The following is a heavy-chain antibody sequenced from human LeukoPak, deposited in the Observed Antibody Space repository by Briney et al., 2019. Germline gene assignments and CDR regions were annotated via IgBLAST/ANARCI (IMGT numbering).Heavy chain of an antibody. D-gene: IGHD3-16*01. V-gene: IGHV3-7*01. J-gene: IGHJ4*02. Sequence: GGSLRLSCAAFGFTFTSYWMSWVRQAPGKGLEWVASIKQDGSEKYYVDSVKGRFTISRDNAKKSLYLQMNSLRAEDTAVYYCARDLPYDYIWKSPRRGSTFDYWGQGALVTVSS. CDR2: IKQDGSEK. CDR3: ARDLPYDYIWKSPRRGSTFDY. CDR1: GFTFTSYW.